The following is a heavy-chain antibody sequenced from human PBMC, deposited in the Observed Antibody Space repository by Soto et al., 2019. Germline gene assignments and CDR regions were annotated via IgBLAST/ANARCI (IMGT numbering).Heavy chain of an antibody. CDR3: AGDDGGNSGSQH. CDR1: GYTFTNYF. D-gene: IGHD2-21*02. V-gene: IGHV1-46*01. Sequence: QVQLVQSGAEVKKPGASVKVSCKASGYTFTNYFIHWVRQAPGQGLEWMGIINPRSTSYAEKFRGRVTMTRDTSTSTLYMELSTLRSEDTAVYYCAGDDGGNSGSQHWCQGTLVTVSS. CDR2: INPRST. J-gene: IGHJ1*01.